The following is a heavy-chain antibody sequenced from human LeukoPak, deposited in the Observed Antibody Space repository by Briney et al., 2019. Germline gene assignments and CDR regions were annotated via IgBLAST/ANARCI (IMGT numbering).Heavy chain of an antibody. CDR3: ASTLGYCSGTSCYARAFDI. CDR2: IIPIFGTA. CDR1: GGTFSSYA. Sequence: ASVKVSCKASGGTFSSYAISWVRQAPGQGLEWMGGIIPIFGTANYAQKFQGRVTITADESTSTAYMELSSLRSEDTAVYYCASTLGYCSGTSCYARAFDIWGQGTMVTVSS. J-gene: IGHJ3*02. D-gene: IGHD2-2*01. V-gene: IGHV1-69*13.